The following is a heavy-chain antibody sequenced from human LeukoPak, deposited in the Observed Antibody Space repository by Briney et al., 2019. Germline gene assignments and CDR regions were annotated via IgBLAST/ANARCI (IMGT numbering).Heavy chain of an antibody. V-gene: IGHV4-39*01. J-gene: IGHJ4*02. D-gene: IGHD5-18*01. CDR2: IYYTGST. Sequence: ETLPLTCTVSRGSISSSSYYWGWLRPPPGKGLEGIGTIYYTGSTYYNPSLKSRVTISVDTSKNQFSLKLSSVTAADTAVYYCARRGYNYGILDYWGQGTLVTVSS. CDR3: ARRGYNYGILDY. CDR1: RGSISSSSYY.